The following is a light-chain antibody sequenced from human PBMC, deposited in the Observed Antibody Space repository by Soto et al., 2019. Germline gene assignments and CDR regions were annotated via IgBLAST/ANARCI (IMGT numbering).Light chain of an antibody. CDR1: QSISSY. CDR3: QKYYSAPKT. CDR2: GAS. Sequence: DIQMTQSPSSLSASVGDRVTITCRASQSISSYLNWYQQKPGKVPKLLIYGASTLQSGVPSRFSGSGSGTDFTLTISSLQPEDFATYYCQKYYSAPKTFGPGTKVDIK. V-gene: IGKV1-39*01. J-gene: IGKJ3*01.